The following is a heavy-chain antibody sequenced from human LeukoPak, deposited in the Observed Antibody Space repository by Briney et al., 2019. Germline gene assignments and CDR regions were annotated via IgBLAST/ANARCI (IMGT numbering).Heavy chain of an antibody. D-gene: IGHD1-1*01. Sequence: GASVKVSCKAFGYSITGYYIHWVRQAPGQGLEWMGWINPNNGGTDSAQKFQGRVTMTRDTSIGTAYMELNRLTYDDTAVYYCGRDRHWNQGNFDYWGRGTLVTVSS. V-gene: IGHV1-2*02. CDR3: GRDRHWNQGNFDY. CDR2: INPNNGGT. J-gene: IGHJ4*02. CDR1: GYSITGYY.